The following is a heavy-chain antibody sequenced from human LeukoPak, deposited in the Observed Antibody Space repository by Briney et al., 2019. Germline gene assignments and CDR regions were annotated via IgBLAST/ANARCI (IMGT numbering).Heavy chain of an antibody. V-gene: IGHV3-23*01. CDR1: GITFSNYA. CDR2: ISERGDSS. D-gene: IGHD3-22*01. Sequence: GESLRLSCEASGITFSNYAMSWVRQAPGKGLEWVSGISERGDSSYYADSVKGRFTISRDNFKNTLYLQMNSLRVEDTAVYYCAREMRTYYYDSSGSGLIDYWGQGTLVTVSS. CDR3: AREMRTYYYDSSGSGLIDY. J-gene: IGHJ4*02.